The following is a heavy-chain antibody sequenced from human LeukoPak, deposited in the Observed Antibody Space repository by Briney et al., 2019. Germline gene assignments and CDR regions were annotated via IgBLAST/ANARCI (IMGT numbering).Heavy chain of an antibody. J-gene: IGHJ5*02. CDR3: ARTYYYDSSGSKWFDP. Sequence: ASVKVSCKASGGTFSSYAISWVRQAPGQGLEWMGWINTNTGNPTYAQGFTGRFVFSLDTSVSTAYLQISSLKAEDTAVYYCARTYYYDSSGSKWFDPWGQGTLVTVSS. CDR1: GGTFSSYA. CDR2: INTNTGNP. V-gene: IGHV7-4-1*02. D-gene: IGHD3-22*01.